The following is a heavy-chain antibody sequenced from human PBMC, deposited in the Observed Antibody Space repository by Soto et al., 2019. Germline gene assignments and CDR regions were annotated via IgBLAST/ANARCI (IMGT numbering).Heavy chain of an antibody. Sequence: PSETLSLTCDVSGELYGPYFWAWIRQSPGKGLEWIGEVSHMGVSNYNPALKNRVTISVDTPKKQFSLRLTSVTAADTAVYYCASLRLLEWFNDNMDVWGQGTTVTFSS. CDR3: ASLRLLEWFNDNMDV. V-gene: IGHV4-34*01. D-gene: IGHD3-3*01. CDR1: GELYGPYF. CDR2: VSHMGVS. J-gene: IGHJ6*02.